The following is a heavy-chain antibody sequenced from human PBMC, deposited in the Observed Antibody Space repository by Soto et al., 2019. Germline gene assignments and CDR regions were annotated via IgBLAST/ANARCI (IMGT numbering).Heavy chain of an antibody. V-gene: IGHV3-7*01. CDR1: GFTFSSYW. Sequence: EVQLVESGGGLVQPGGSLRLSCAASGFTFSSYWMSWVRQAPGKGLEWVANIKQDGSEKYYGDSVKGRFTISRDNAKNSLYLQINSLRAEDTAVYYCASGAPGGGKDYWGQGTLVTVSS. CDR2: IKQDGSEK. CDR3: ASGAPGGGKDY. J-gene: IGHJ4*02. D-gene: IGHD2-15*01.